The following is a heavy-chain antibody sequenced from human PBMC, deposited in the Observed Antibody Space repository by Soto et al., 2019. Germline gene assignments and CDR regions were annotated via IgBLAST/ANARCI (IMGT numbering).Heavy chain of an antibody. CDR1: GFTVSSNY. D-gene: IGHD2-15*01. Sequence: VQLVETGGGLIQPGGSLRLSCAASGFTVSSNYLSWVRQAPGKGLEWISVIYSGGTTYYADSVKGRFTISRDNSKNTLYLQMNSLRAEDTAVYYCARSGYCNSGTCSSGGAFDIWGQGTMVTVSS. J-gene: IGHJ3*02. V-gene: IGHV3-53*02. CDR2: IYSGGTT. CDR3: ARSGYCNSGTCSSGGAFDI.